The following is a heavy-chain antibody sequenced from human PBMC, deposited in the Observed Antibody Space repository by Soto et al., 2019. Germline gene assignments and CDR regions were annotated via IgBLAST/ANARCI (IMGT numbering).Heavy chain of an antibody. CDR3: AKDPSSGFAMENYFDY. D-gene: IGHD3-10*01. V-gene: IGHV3-23*01. CDR1: GFTFSSYA. Sequence: EVQLSGSGGGLVQPGGSLRLSCAASGFTFSSYAMSWVRQAPGKGLEWVSAISGSSTITYYADSVKGRFTISIDNSKNPLYLPMNSVRAEDSAVYYCAKDPSSGFAMENYFDYWGQGTLVTVSS. CDR2: ISGSSTIT. J-gene: IGHJ4*02.